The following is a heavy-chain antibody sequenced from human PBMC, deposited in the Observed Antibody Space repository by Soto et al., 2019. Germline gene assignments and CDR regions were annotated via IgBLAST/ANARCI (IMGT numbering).Heavy chain of an antibody. D-gene: IGHD5-12*01. CDR1: GFTFDDYA. Sequence: HPGGSLRLSCAASGFTFDDYAMHWVRQAPGKGLEWVSGITWNSGTVGYADSVKGRFTISRDNAKNSLFLQMDSLKSDDTASYYCTKAALERATNQEFDYWGQGTMVTVSS. CDR2: ITWNSGTV. V-gene: IGHV3-9*01. J-gene: IGHJ4*02. CDR3: TKAALERATNQEFDY.